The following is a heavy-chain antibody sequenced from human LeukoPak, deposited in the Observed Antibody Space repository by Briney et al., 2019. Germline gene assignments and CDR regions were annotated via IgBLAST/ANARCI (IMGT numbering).Heavy chain of an antibody. CDR1: GFTFSSYG. V-gene: IGHV3-30*18. CDR3: AKDRKYSSGWYPYCYYYGMDV. CDR2: ISYDGSNK. J-gene: IGHJ6*02. D-gene: IGHD6-19*01. Sequence: PGGSLRLSCAASGFTFSSYGMHWVRQAPGKGLEWVAVISYDGSNKYYADSVRGRFTISRDNSKNTLYLQMNSLRAEDTAVYYCAKDRKYSSGWYPYCYYYGMDVWGQGTTVTVSS.